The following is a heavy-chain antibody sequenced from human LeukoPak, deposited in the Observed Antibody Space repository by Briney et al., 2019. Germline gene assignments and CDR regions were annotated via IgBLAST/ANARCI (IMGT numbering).Heavy chain of an antibody. Sequence: SVKVPCKASGGTFSSYAISWVRQAPGQGLEWMGGIIPIFGTANYARKFQGRVTITTDESTSTAYMELSSLRSEDTAVYYCARGYGDYDYYYYMDVWGKGTTVTVSS. CDR3: ARGYGDYDYYYYMDV. CDR1: GGTFSSYA. V-gene: IGHV1-69*05. J-gene: IGHJ6*03. CDR2: IIPIFGTA. D-gene: IGHD4-17*01.